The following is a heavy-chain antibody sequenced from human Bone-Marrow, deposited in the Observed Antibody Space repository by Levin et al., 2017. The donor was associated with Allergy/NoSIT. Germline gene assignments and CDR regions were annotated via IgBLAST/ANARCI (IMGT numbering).Heavy chain of an antibody. V-gene: IGHV3-21*01. CDR3: VRERGSSDGFDI. CDR1: GFTLSNFS. CDR2: ISISSTYI. D-gene: IGHD1-26*01. Sequence: GGSLRLSCGASGFTLSNFSMNWVRQAPGKGLEWVSSISISSTYIYYADSVKGRFTVSRDNAKNSLFVQMNSLRAEDTAVYYCVRERGSSDGFDIWGQGTMVTVSS. J-gene: IGHJ3*02.